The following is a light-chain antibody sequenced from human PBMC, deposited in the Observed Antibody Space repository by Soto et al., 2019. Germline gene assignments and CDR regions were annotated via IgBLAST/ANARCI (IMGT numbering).Light chain of an antibody. Sequence: QSALTQPASVSESPGQSSAISCTGTSSDVGYYNYVSWYQQHPGKAPNVMIYDVNNRPSGVPDRFSGSKSGNTASLTISGLQAEDEADYYCSSYTSSSTYVFGTGTKVTVL. CDR3: SSYTSSSTYV. V-gene: IGLV2-14*01. CDR2: DVN. CDR1: SSDVGYYNY. J-gene: IGLJ1*01.